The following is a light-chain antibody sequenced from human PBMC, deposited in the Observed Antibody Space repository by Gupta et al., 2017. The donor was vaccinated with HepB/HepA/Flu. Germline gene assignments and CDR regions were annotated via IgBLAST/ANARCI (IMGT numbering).Light chain of an antibody. CDR2: LGS. CDR3: MQALQTPGT. CDR1: QSLLHSNGYTY. V-gene: IGKV2-28*01. Sequence: DIVMTQSPLSLRVTPGEPASISCRSSQSLLHSNGYTYLDWYLQKPGQSPQLLIYLGSNRASGVPDRFSGSGSGTDFTLKISRVEAEDVGIYYCMQALQTPGTFGQGTKLEIK. J-gene: IGKJ2*01.